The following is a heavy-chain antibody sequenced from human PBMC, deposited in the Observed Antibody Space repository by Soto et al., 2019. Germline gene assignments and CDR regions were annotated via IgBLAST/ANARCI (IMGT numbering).Heavy chain of an antibody. V-gene: IGHV4-4*02. J-gene: IGHJ3*02. CDR1: SGSISSSNW. CDR3: ARDRYKYNWNFRAFAI. D-gene: IGHD1-7*01. CDR2: IYHSGST. Sequence: SETLSLTCAVSSGSISSSNWWSWVRQPPGKGLEWIGEIYHSGSTNYNPSLKSRVTISVDKSKNQFSLKLSSVTAADTAVYYCARDRYKYNWNFRAFAIWGQGTMVTVSS.